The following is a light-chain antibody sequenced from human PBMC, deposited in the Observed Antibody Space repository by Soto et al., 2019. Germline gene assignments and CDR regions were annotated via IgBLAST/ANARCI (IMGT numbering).Light chain of an antibody. CDR1: QSVTSN. Sequence: MVMTQSPATLSVSPGERATLSCRASQSVTSNLAWYQQKPGQAPRLLIYGASTRATGIPARFSGSGSVTEFTLTISSLQSEDFAVYYCQQYNNWPPLTFGGGTKVEIK. J-gene: IGKJ4*01. CDR2: GAS. CDR3: QQYNNWPPLT. V-gene: IGKV3-15*01.